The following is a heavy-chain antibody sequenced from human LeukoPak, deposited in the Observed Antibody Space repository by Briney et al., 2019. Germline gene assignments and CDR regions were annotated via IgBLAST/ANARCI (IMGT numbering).Heavy chain of an antibody. CDR1: GGSISSYY. CDR2: IYYSGST. CDR3: AVHRSGYYSWFDP. D-gene: IGHD3-3*01. V-gene: IGHV4-59*01. J-gene: IGHJ5*02. Sequence: SETLSLTCTVSGGSISSYYWSWIRQPLGKGLEWIGYIYYSGSTNYNPSLKSRVTISVDTSKNQFSLKLSSVTAADTAVYYCAVHRSGYYSWFDPWGQGTLVTVSS.